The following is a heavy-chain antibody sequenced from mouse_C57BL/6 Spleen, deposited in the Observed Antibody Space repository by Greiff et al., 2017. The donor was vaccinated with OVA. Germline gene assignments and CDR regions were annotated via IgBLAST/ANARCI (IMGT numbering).Heavy chain of an antibody. Sequence: VQLQQSGPELVKPGASVKISCKASGYTFTDYYMNWVKQSHGKSLEWIGDINPNNGGTSYNQKFKGKATLTVDKSSSTAYMELRILTSDDSAVSYCARECYCYATFDYWGQGTTLTVSS. D-gene: IGHD2-12*01. CDR1: GYTFTDYY. CDR3: ARECYCYATFDY. V-gene: IGHV1-26*01. CDR2: INPNNGGT. J-gene: IGHJ2*01.